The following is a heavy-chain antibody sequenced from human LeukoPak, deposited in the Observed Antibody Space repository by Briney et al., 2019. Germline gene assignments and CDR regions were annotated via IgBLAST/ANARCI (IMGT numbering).Heavy chain of an antibody. CDR3: AREGRTLTGFPFDY. CDR2: IGISGNAI. Sequence: GGSLRLSCAASGFTFRSYEMNWVRQASGKGLEWISYIGISGNAIFYADSVKGRFTISRDDAKNSVYLQMNTLRAEDTAVYYCAREGRTLTGFPFDYWGQGTLVTVSS. D-gene: IGHD3-9*01. V-gene: IGHV3-48*03. CDR1: GFTFRSYE. J-gene: IGHJ4*02.